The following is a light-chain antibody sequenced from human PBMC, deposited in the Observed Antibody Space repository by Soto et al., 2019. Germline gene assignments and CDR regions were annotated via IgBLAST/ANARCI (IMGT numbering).Light chain of an antibody. Sequence: DIQMTQSPSTLSGSVGDRVTITCRASQTISSWLAWYQQKPGKAPKLLIYKASTLKSGVPSRFSGSGSGTEFTLTISSLQPDDFGVYYCQQYGSSSRTFGQGTKVDIK. J-gene: IGKJ1*01. CDR3: QQYGSSSRT. CDR1: QTISSW. CDR2: KAS. V-gene: IGKV1-5*03.